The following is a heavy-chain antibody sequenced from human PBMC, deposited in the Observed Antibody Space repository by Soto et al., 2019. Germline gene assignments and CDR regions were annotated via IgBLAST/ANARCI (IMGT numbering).Heavy chain of an antibody. D-gene: IGHD5-18*01. Sequence: QITLKESGPTLVKPTQTLRLTCTFSGFSVSTSGVGVGWIRQPPRKALEWLALIYWDDDKSYSPSLKSRLTITKDTSKNQVVLTMTNMDPVDTATYYCAHNTATVPLDIWGKGTTVTVSS. V-gene: IGHV2-5*02. CDR2: IYWDDDK. CDR1: GFSVSTSGVG. J-gene: IGHJ6*04. CDR3: AHNTATVPLDI.